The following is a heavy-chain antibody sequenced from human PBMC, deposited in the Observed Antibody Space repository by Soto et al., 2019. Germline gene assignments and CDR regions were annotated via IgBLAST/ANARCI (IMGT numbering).Heavy chain of an antibody. D-gene: IGHD3-16*01. CDR2: IYYSGST. Sequence: PSETLSLTCTVSGGSISSSSYYWGWIRHPPGKGLEWIGSIYYSGSTYYNPSLKSRVTISVDTSKNQFSLKLSSVTAADTAVYYCARGGDGGRFGYWGQGTLVTVSS. J-gene: IGHJ4*02. CDR1: GGSISSSSYY. V-gene: IGHV4-39*01. CDR3: ARGGDGGRFGY.